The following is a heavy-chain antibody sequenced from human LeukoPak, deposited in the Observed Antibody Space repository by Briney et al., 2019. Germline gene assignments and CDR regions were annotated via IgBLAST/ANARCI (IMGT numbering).Heavy chain of an antibody. J-gene: IGHJ6*03. CDR2: ISSSSSYI. Sequence: PGGSLRLSCAASGFTFSSYEMNWVRQAPGKGLEWVSSISSSSSYIYYADSVKGRFTISRDNAKNSLYLQMNSLRAEDTAVYYCAREDYSGLYYMDVWGKGTTVTVSS. CDR3: AREDYSGLYYMDV. CDR1: GFTFSSYE. D-gene: IGHD2-21*01. V-gene: IGHV3-21*01.